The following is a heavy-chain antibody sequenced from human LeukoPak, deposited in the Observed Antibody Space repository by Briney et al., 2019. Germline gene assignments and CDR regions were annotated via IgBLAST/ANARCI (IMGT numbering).Heavy chain of an antibody. J-gene: IGHJ3*02. CDR3: TRDREVVTPPGAFDI. CDR2: IRSKAYGGTT. CDR1: GFTFGDYA. Sequence: GGSLRLSCTASGFTFGDYAMSWFRQAPGKGLEWVGFIRSKAYGGTTEYAASVKGRFTISRDDSKSIAYLQMNSLKTEDTAVYYCTRDREVVTPPGAFDIWGQGTMVTVSS. D-gene: IGHD2-21*02. V-gene: IGHV3-49*03.